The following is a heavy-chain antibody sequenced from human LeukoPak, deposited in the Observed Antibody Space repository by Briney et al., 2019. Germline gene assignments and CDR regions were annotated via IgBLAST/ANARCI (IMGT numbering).Heavy chain of an antibody. CDR1: GFTFSSYA. J-gene: IGHJ4*02. D-gene: IGHD4-23*01. CDR2: ISYDGSNK. CDR3: AKDPGGSLDY. Sequence: GGSLRLSCAASGFTFSSYAMHWVRQAPGKGLEWVAVISYDGSNKYYADSVKGRFTIFRDNSKNTLYLQMNSLRAEDTAVYYCAKDPGGSLDYWGQGTLVTVSS. V-gene: IGHV3-30-3*01.